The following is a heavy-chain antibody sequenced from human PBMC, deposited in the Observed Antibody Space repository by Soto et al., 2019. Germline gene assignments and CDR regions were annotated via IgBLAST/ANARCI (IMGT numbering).Heavy chain of an antibody. CDR3: ARHVGAYDDNNGYPYFDY. V-gene: IGHV5-51*01. D-gene: IGHD3-22*01. J-gene: IGHJ4*02. CDR1: GYRFSSFW. Sequence: EVQLEQSGAEVKKPGESLKISCKISGYRFSSFWIAWVRQKPGKGLEWMGIIYPGDATTIYSPSFQGRLTISVDLSISTAHLQWEDLKASECALYYCARHVGAYDDNNGYPYFDYWGQGTRVTVSS. CDR2: IYPGDATT.